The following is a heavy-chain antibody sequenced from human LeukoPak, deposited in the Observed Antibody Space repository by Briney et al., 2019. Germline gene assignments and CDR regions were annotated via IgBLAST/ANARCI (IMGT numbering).Heavy chain of an antibody. CDR2: IIPIFGTA. V-gene: IGHV1-69*06. CDR3: ARDEASYDSSGYYFTAPQRYGMDV. D-gene: IGHD3-22*01. CDR1: GGTFNSYA. J-gene: IGHJ6*02. Sequence: SVKVSCKASGGTFNSYAISWVRQAPGQGLEWMGGIIPIFGTANYAQKVQGRVTITADKSTSTAYMELSSLRSEDTAVYYCARDEASYDSSGYYFTAPQRYGMDVWGQGTTVTVSS.